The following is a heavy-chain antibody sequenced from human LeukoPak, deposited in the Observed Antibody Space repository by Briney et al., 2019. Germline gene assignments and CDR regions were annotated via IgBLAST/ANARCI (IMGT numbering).Heavy chain of an antibody. D-gene: IGHD3-9*01. CDR1: GGSISSSSYY. CDR3: ARGGSYYDILTRYYTLYYFDY. Sequence: SETLSLTCTVSGGSISSSSYYWGWIRQPPGKGLEWSVSIYYSGSTYYHPSLKSRVTISVDPSKNQFSLKLSSVTAADTAVYYCARGGSYYDILTRYYTLYYFDYWGQGTLVTVSS. V-gene: IGHV4-39*01. CDR2: IYYSGST. J-gene: IGHJ4*02.